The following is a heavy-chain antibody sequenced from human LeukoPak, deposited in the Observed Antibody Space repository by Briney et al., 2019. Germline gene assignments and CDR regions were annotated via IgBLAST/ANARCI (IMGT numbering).Heavy chain of an antibody. CDR3: ARDLKGTTAYSAD. CDR2: INPNSGDT. CDR1: GYIFTGYH. Sequence: ASVKVSCTASGYIFTGYHIHWVRQAPGQGLEWMGWINPNSGDTNYAQNFQGRVTMTGDTSITTVYMELSSLRSDDTAVYYCARDLKGTTAYSADWGQGTLVTVSS. J-gene: IGHJ4*02. V-gene: IGHV1-2*02. D-gene: IGHD4-11*01.